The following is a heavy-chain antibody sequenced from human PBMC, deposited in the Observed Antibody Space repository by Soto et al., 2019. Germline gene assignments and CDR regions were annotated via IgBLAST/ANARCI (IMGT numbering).Heavy chain of an antibody. J-gene: IGHJ4*02. D-gene: IGHD5-18*01. CDR1: GFTFSDYY. Sequence: GGSLRLSCAASGFTFSDYYMSWIRQAPGKWLEWGSYISSSCSTIYYAGSVKGRFTISRDNSRNTAYLQMNSLRVEDSAVYYCAKGVSQYTPLALFDYWGRGTLVTVSA. CDR2: ISSSCSTI. CDR3: AKGVSQYTPLALFDY. V-gene: IGHV3-11*01.